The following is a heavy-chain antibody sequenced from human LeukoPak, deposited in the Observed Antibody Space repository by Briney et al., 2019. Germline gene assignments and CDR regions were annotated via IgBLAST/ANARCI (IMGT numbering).Heavy chain of an antibody. V-gene: IGHV3-21*01. CDR1: GFTFSSYS. J-gene: IGHJ6*04. CDR2: IISSSSYT. Sequence: PGGSLRLSCAASGFTFSSYSMSWVRQAPGKGLGWVSSIISSSSYTYYADSVTGRFTTSRDNAKNSLYLQMSSLRAEDTGVYYCARGVSGWYTAYYYYGMDVWGKGTTVTVSS. CDR3: ARGVSGWYTAYYYYGMDV. D-gene: IGHD6-19*01.